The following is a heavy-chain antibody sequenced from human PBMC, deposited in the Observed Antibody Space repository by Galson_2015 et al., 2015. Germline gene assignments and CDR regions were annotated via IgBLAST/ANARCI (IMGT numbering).Heavy chain of an antibody. CDR1: GFTFITYD. D-gene: IGHD3-10*01. J-gene: IGHJ4*02. CDR2: ISGSGGST. CDR3: AKERKMVRGSAYYFDY. V-gene: IGHV3-23*01. Sequence: SLRLSCAASGFTFITYDMSWVRQAPGKRLEWVSSISGSGGSTYYADSVKGRFTISRDNSKNTLYLQMNSLRAEDTAVFYCAKERKMVRGSAYYFDYWGQGTLVTVSS.